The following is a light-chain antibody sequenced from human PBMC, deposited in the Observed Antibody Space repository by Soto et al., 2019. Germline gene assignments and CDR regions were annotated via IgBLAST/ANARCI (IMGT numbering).Light chain of an antibody. V-gene: IGLV1-40*01. CDR2: GND. CDR3: QSYDRTLRAYV. Sequence: QSVLTQPPSVSGAPGQTVTISCTGSNSNIGSPYGVHWYQQVPGKAPKLLIYGNDNRPSGVPDRFSGSKSASSASLAITGVRAEDEGDYYCQSYDRTLRAYVFGTGTTVTVL. J-gene: IGLJ1*01. CDR1: NSNIGSPYG.